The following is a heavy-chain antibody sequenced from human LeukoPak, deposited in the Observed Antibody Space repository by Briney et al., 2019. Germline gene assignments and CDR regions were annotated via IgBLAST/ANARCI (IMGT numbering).Heavy chain of an antibody. CDR3: ARDVLMGNWFDP. CDR1: GGSISSYY. Sequence: SETLSLTCTVSGGSISSYYWSWIRQPPGKGLEWIGYIYYSGSTNYNPSLKSRVTISVDTSKNQFSLKLSSVTAADTAVYYCARDVLMGNWFDPWGQGTLVTVSS. D-gene: IGHD1-26*01. CDR2: IYYSGST. J-gene: IGHJ5*02. V-gene: IGHV4-59*01.